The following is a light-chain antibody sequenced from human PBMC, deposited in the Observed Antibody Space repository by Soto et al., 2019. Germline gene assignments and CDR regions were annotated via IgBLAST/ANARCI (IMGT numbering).Light chain of an antibody. Sequence: QTVVTQEPSFSVSPGGTVTLTCGLTSGSVSISDHPSWYQQTPGQAPRTLIYSTNLRSSGVPDRFSGSILGNKAALTITGAQADDESHYYCMLYVGSGTVVFGGGTKLTVL. CDR2: STN. J-gene: IGLJ2*01. CDR1: SGSVSISDH. V-gene: IGLV8-61*01. CDR3: MLYVGSGTVV.